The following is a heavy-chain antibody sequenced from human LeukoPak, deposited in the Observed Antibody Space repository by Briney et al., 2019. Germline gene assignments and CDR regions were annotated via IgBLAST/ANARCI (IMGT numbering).Heavy chain of an antibody. Sequence: PSETLSLTCTVSGGSISSSSYYWGWIRQPPGKGLEWIGSIYYSGSTYYNPSLKSRVTISVDTSKNQFSLKLSSVTAADTAVYYCAREAQWFGELFFYYYYMDVWGKGTTVTISS. V-gene: IGHV4-39*02. CDR2: IYYSGST. CDR1: GGSISSSSYY. CDR3: AREAQWFGELFFYYYYMDV. J-gene: IGHJ6*03. D-gene: IGHD3-10*01.